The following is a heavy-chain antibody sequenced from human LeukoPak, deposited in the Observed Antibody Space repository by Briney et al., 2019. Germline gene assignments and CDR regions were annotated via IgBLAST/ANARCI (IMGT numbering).Heavy chain of an antibody. CDR2: IYYSGST. J-gene: IGHJ4*02. D-gene: IGHD6-19*01. Sequence: PSETLSLTCTVSGGSISSYYWSWIRQPPGKGLDWIGYIYYSGSTNYNPSLKSRVTISVDTSKNQFSLKLSSVTAADTAVYYCARHLTVAVGGGFFDYWGQGTLVTVSS. CDR1: GGSISSYY. V-gene: IGHV4-59*08. CDR3: ARHLTVAVGGGFFDY.